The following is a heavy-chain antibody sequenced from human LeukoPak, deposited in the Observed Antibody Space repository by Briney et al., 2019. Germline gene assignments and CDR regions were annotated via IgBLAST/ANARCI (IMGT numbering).Heavy chain of an antibody. Sequence: SETLSLTCTVSGGSISSSSYYWGWIRQPPGKGLEWIGGIYYSGSTYYNPSLKSRVTISLDTSKNQFSLKLSSVTAADTAVYYCARQGFGTSYFDYWGQGTLVTVSS. D-gene: IGHD1-1*01. CDR3: ARQGFGTSYFDY. CDR1: GGSISSSSYY. CDR2: IYYSGST. J-gene: IGHJ4*02. V-gene: IGHV4-39*07.